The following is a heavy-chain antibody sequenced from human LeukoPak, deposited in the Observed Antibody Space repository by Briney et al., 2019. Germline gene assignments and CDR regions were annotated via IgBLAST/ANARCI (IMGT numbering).Heavy chain of an antibody. J-gene: IGHJ4*02. CDR2: INPNSGGT. D-gene: IGHD5-12*01. V-gene: IGHV1-2*02. Sequence: ASVKVSCKASGYTFTGYYMHWVRQAPGQGLEWMGWINPNSGGTNYAQKFQGRVTMTRDTSISTAYMELSRLGSDDTAVYYCARAGVATRASYYFDYWGQGTLVTVSS. CDR1: GYTFTGYY. CDR3: ARAGVATRASYYFDY.